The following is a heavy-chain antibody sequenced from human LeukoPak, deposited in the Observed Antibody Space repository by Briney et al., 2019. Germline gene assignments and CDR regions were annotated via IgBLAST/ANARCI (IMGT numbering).Heavy chain of an antibody. Sequence: KPSETLSLTCAVSGYSISSGYYWGWIRQPPGKGLEWIGSIYHSGSTYYNPSLKSRVTISVDTSKNQFSLKLSSVTAADTAVYYYARQQLHGHYYYYYMDVWGKGTTVTVSS. CDR3: ARQQLHGHYYYYYMDV. CDR1: GYSISSGYY. CDR2: IYHSGST. J-gene: IGHJ6*03. V-gene: IGHV4-38-2*01. D-gene: IGHD6-13*01.